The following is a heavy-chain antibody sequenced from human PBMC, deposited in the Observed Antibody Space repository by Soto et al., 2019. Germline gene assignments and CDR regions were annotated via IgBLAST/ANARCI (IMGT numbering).Heavy chain of an antibody. J-gene: IGHJ4*02. D-gene: IGHD1-26*01. V-gene: IGHV1-18*01. CDR1: GYTFTNYG. CDR3: ATGYQWVLIGIFDY. CDR2: ISAYNGNT. Sequence: QVQLVQSGAELKKPGASVRISCNASGYTFTNYGITWVRQAPGQGLEGMGWISAYNGNTNYAQQFQGRVTMTTDTSTSTGYMELKIPRSDDRAVYYCATGYQWVLIGIFDYCGQGTLITVSS.